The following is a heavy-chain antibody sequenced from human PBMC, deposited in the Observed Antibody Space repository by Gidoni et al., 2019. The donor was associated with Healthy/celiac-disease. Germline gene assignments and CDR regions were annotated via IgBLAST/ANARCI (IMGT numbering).Heavy chain of an antibody. Sequence: EVQLLESGGGLVQPGGSLRLSCAASGFTFSSYAMSWVRQAPGKGLEWVSAISGSGGRTYYEDSVKGRSTISRDNSKNTLYLQMNSLRAEDTAVYYCAKDLLGGITMIVVVTSIDYWGQGTLVTVSS. V-gene: IGHV3-23*01. CDR3: AKDLLGGITMIVVVTSIDY. D-gene: IGHD3-22*01. CDR1: GFTFSSYA. J-gene: IGHJ4*02. CDR2: ISGSGGRT.